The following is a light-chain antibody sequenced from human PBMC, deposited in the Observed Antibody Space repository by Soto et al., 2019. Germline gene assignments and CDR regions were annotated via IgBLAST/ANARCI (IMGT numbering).Light chain of an antibody. CDR1: QSVISN. CDR2: GAS. Sequence: EIVMTHSPATLSVSPLKIVILSFCSSQSVISNLAWCQQKPGQAPRLLIYGASSRATGIPDRFSGSGSGTDFTLTISRLEPEDFAVYYCQQYGSSPPINFGQGTRLEIK. J-gene: IGKJ5*01. V-gene: IGKV3-20*01. CDR3: QQYGSSPPIN.